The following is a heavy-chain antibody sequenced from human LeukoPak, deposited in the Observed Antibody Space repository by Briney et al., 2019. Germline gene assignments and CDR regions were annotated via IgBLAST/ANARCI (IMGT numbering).Heavy chain of an antibody. J-gene: IGHJ6*03. CDR1: GFTFDDYG. Sequence: GASLRLSCAASGFTFDDYGMSWVRQAPGKGLEWVSGINWTGGRTGYADSVKGRFTISRDNAKNSLYLQMNSLRAEDTALYYCARDLAYYYDSSGHKAYYYYYYMDVWGKGTTVTGSS. CDR3: ARDLAYYYDSSGHKAYYYYYYMDV. V-gene: IGHV3-20*04. D-gene: IGHD3-22*01. CDR2: INWTGGRT.